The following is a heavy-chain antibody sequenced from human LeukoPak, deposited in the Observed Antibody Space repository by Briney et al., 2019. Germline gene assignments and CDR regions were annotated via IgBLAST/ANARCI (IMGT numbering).Heavy chain of an antibody. CDR3: ARHVGSGSYFDY. D-gene: IGHD1-26*01. V-gene: IGHV4-39*01. J-gene: IGHJ4*02. Sequence: SETLSLTCPVSGGSISSSRSYWGWIRQPPGKGLEWIGSTYYSGSTYYNPSLKSRVTISVDTSKNQFSLKLSSVTAADTAVYYCARHVGSGSYFDYWGQGTLVTVSS. CDR1: GGSISSSRSY. CDR2: TYYSGST.